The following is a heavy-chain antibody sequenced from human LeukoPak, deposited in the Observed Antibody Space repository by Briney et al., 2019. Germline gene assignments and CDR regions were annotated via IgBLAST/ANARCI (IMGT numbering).Heavy chain of an antibody. D-gene: IGHD6-13*01. CDR2: VYYSGSS. CDR3: ARDQQQLVPGTFDI. Sequence: SQTLSLTCTISGGSISSVSNSWTWIRQPPGKGLEWIGYVYYSGSSYYNPSLESRVIISVDRSKNQFSLKVSSVTAADTAVYYCARDQQQLVPGTFDIWGQGIMVTVSS. V-gene: IGHV4-30-2*01. J-gene: IGHJ3*02. CDR1: GGSISSVSNS.